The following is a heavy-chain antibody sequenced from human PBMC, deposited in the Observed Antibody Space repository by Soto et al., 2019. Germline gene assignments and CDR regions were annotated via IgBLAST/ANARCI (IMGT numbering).Heavy chain of an antibody. V-gene: IGHV1-3*01. CDR2: INAGNGNT. D-gene: IGHD6-13*01. J-gene: IGHJ5*02. CDR1: GYTFTSYA. CDR3: ARDAVPFDSSSWYSVWFDP. Sequence: QVQLVQSGAEVKKPGASVKVSCKASGYTFTSYAMHWVRQAPGQRLEWMGWINAGNGNTKYSQKFQGRVTITRDTSASTAYMELSSLRSEDTAVYYCARDAVPFDSSSWYSVWFDPWGQGTLVTVSS.